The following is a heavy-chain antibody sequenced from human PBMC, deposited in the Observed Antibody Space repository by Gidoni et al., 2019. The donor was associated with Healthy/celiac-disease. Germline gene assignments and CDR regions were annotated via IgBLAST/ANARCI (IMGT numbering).Heavy chain of an antibody. CDR3: ARGHLRAFDI. J-gene: IGHJ3*02. V-gene: IGHV4-61*02. Sequence: QVQLQESGPGLVKPSQTLSLTCTVSGGSISSGSYYWRWIRQPAGKGLEWIGRIYTSGSTNYNPSLKSRVTISVDTSKNQFSLKLSSVTAADTAVYYCARGHLRAFDIWGQGTMVTVSS. CDR1: GGSISSGSYY. CDR2: IYTSGST. D-gene: IGHD3-3*02.